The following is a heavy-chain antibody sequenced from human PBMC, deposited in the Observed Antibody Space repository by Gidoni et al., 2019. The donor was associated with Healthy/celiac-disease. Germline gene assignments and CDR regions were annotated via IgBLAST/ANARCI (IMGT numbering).Heavy chain of an antibody. D-gene: IGHD4-17*01. CDR3: ARGSSYTSTVKDAFDI. CDR1: GSTFTSYY. V-gene: IGHV1-46*01. J-gene: IGHJ3*02. Sequence: QVQLVQSGAEVKKPGASVKVSCKASGSTFTSYYMHWVRQAPGQGLEWMGIINPSGGSTSYAQKFQGRVTMTRDTSTSTVYMELSSLRSEDTAVYYCARGSSYTSTVKDAFDIWGQGTMVTVSS. CDR2: INPSGGST.